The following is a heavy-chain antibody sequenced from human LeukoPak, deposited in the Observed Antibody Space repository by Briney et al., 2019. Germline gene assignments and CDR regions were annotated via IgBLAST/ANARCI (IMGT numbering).Heavy chain of an antibody. D-gene: IGHD3-22*01. V-gene: IGHV1-8*01. Sequence: ASVKVSCKASGYTFTSYDINWVRQATGQGLEWMGWMSPNSGNTDYAQKFQGRVTMTRNTSISTAYMELSSLRSEDTAVYYCARGDNYYDSSGYDYWGQGTLVTVSS. CDR2: MSPNSGNT. J-gene: IGHJ4*02. CDR3: ARGDNYYDSSGYDY. CDR1: GYTFTSYD.